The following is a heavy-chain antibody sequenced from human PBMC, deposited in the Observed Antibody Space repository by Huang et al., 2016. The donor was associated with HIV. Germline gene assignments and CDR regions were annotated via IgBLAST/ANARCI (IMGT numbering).Heavy chain of an antibody. Sequence: EVQLVQSGAEVKKPGESLKISCKGSGFSFTNYWIGWVRQMPGKGLEGMGIIYPSDSDTTYSPSFEGQGTISADKSINTAYLQWSSLKTSYSAIYYCARPLLGYSYGYYFDQWGQGTLVTVSS. CDR1: GFSFTNYW. CDR2: IYPSDSDT. D-gene: IGHD5-18*01. J-gene: IGHJ4*02. CDR3: ARPLLGYSYGYYFDQ. V-gene: IGHV5-51*03.